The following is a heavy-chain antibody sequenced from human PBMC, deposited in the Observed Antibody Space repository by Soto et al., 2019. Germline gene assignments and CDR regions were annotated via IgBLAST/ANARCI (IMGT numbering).Heavy chain of an antibody. J-gene: IGHJ4*02. Sequence: QVQLVQSGAEVKKPGSSVKVSCKVSGGPFSDYAVSWVRQAPGQGLEWMGGIIPMFGTANYAQKFQGRVTITADESTTTAYMELSSLSYEGTAVYYCARDLDYYGSGNYYNRIDYWGQGTLVTVSS. CDR1: GGPFSDYA. CDR3: ARDLDYYGSGNYYNRIDY. D-gene: IGHD3-10*01. V-gene: IGHV1-69*01. CDR2: IIPMFGTA.